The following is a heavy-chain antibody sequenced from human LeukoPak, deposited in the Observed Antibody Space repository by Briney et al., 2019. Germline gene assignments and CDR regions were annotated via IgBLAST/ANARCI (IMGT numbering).Heavy chain of an antibody. CDR3: ARDRWDFWYYYDSSGSGDAFDI. J-gene: IGHJ3*02. CDR2: ISSSGSTI. Sequence: PGGSLRLSCAASGFTFSSYEMNWVRQAPGKGLEWVSYISSSGSTIYYADSVKGRFTISRDNAKNSLYLQMNSLRAEDTAVYYCARDRWDFWYYYDSSGSGDAFDIWGQGTMVTVSS. CDR1: GFTFSSYE. V-gene: IGHV3-48*03. D-gene: IGHD3-22*01.